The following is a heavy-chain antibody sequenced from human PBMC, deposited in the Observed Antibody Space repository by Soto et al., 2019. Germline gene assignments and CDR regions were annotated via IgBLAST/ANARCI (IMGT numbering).Heavy chain of an antibody. J-gene: IGHJ4*02. CDR1: GVTLSGYY. CDR2: IYFNGTT. CDR3: ARGRGTHKF. Sequence: QVQLQESGPGLVKPSETLSLTCSVSGVTLSGYYSSWIRQTPGKTLEWIGCIYFNGTTNYNPSLKSRVTISLDMSKNQFSLKLRSVTATDTAVYHCARGRGTHKFWGRGALVTVSS. D-gene: IGHD3-16*01. V-gene: IGHV4-59*01.